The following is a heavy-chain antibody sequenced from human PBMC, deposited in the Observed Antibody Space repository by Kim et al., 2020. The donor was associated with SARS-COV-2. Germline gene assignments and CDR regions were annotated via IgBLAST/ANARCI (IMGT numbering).Heavy chain of an antibody. V-gene: IGHV3-7*03. CDR3: ARAFFYDILTGYYTAALGY. Sequence: GGSLRLSCAAFGFTFSSYWMSWVRQAPGKGRDGGANINQDGSEKYYVDSGKGRFTISRDNAKNSLYLQMNSLRAEDTAAYYCARAFFYDILTGYYTAALGYWRQGTLVTVSS. J-gene: IGHJ4*02. CDR1: GFTFSSYW. CDR2: INQDGSEK. D-gene: IGHD3-9*01.